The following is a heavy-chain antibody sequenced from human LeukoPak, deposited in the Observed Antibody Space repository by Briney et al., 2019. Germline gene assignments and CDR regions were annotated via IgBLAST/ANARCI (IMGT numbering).Heavy chain of an antibody. CDR2: ITSNGGST. D-gene: IGHD3-10*01. CDR1: GFTFSSFD. V-gene: IGHV3-64D*06. J-gene: IGHJ4*02. CDR3: VKDFRGIPIDY. Sequence: GGSLRLSCSASGFTFSSFDMYWVRQAPGKGLEYASAITSNGGSTYYADSVKGRFTISRDNSKNTLYLQMSSLRAEDTAVYYCVKDFRGIPIDYWGQGTLVTVSS.